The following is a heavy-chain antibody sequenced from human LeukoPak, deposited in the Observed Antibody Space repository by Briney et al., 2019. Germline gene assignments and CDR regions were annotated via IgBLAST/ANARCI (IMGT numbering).Heavy chain of an antibody. CDR1: GYTFTTYA. J-gene: IGHJ5*02. V-gene: IGHV1-3*01. CDR3: GKSAPSGFDP. Sequence: ASVKVSCKASGYTFTTYAIHWVRQAPGRSLEWMGRINVGNGDAKYSQNFHDRITITRDTSASTVYMELTSLRSKDTAVYYCGKSAPSGFDPWGQGTLVTVSS. CDR2: INVGNGDA.